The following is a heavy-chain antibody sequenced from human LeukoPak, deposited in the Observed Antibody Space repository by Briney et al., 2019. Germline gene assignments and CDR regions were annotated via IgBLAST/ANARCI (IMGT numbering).Heavy chain of an antibody. J-gene: IGHJ4*02. Sequence: ASVKVSCKASGYTFTGFHIYWVRQAPGQGLEWMGLINPNSGGTNYAQKFQGRVTMTRDTSISTAYMELIRLRSDDTAVYYCAKEGTGIDYWGQGTLVTVSS. CDR2: INPNSGGT. CDR1: GYTFTGFH. D-gene: IGHD3/OR15-3a*01. CDR3: AKEGTGIDY. V-gene: IGHV1-2*02.